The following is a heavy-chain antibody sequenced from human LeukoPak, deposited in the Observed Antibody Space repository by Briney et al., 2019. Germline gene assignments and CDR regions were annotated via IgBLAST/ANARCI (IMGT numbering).Heavy chain of an antibody. D-gene: IGHD3-10*01. CDR3: ARLRGSGSYYKRVYNWFDP. J-gene: IGHJ5*02. CDR2: INHSGST. CDR1: GGSFSGYY. Sequence: PSETLSLTCAVYGGSFSGYYWSWIRQPPGKGLEWIGEINHSGSTNYNPSLKSRVTISVDTSKNQFSLKLSSVTAADTAVYYCARLRGSGSYYKRVYNWFDPWGQGTLVTVSS. V-gene: IGHV4-34*01.